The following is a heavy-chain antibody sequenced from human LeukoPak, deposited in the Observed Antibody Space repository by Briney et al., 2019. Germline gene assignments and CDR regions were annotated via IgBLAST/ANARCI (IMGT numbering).Heavy chain of an antibody. J-gene: IGHJ4*02. Sequence: GGSLRLSCAASGFTFSSYWMHWVRQAPGKGLVWVSRINSDGSSTNYADSAKGRFTISRDNAKNTLHLQMNSLRAEDTAVYYCARGARGSGTASDYWGQGTLVTVSS. V-gene: IGHV3-74*01. CDR3: ARGARGSGTASDY. CDR2: INSDGSST. CDR1: GFTFSSYW. D-gene: IGHD3-10*01.